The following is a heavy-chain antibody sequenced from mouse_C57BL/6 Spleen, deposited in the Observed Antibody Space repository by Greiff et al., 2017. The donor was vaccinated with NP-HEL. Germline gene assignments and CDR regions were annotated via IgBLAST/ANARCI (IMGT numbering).Heavy chain of an antibody. CDR1: GYTFTSYW. J-gene: IGHJ4*01. Sequence: VKLMESGAELVKPGASVKMSCKASGYTFTSYWITWVKQRPGQGLEWIGDIYPGSGSTNYNEKFKSKATLTVDTSSSTAYMQLSSLTSEDSAVYYCARENYGNYYYAMDYWGQGTSVTVSS. CDR2: IYPGSGST. V-gene: IGHV1-55*01. CDR3: ARENYGNYYYAMDY. D-gene: IGHD2-1*01.